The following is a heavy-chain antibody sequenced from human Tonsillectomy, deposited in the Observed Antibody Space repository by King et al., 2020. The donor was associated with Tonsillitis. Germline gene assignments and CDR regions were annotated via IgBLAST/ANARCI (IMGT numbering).Heavy chain of an antibody. CDR3: AKELGCRSTSCYVPAYYYYYGMDV. Sequence: QLVQSGGGLVQPGGSLRLSCAASGFTFSSYAMSWVRQAPGKGLEWVSAISGSGGSTYYADSVKGRFTISRDNSKNTLYLQMNSLRAVDTAVYYCAKELGCRSTSCYVPAYYYYYGMDVWGQGTTVTVSS. V-gene: IGHV3-23*04. CDR1: GFTFSSYA. D-gene: IGHD2-2*01. J-gene: IGHJ6*02. CDR2: ISGSGGST.